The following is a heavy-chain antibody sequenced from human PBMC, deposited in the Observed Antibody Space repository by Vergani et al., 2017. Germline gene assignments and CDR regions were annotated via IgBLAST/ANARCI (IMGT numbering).Heavy chain of an antibody. Sequence: EVQLVESGGGLVQPGRSLRLSCAASGFTFDDYAMHWVRQAPGKGLEWVSGINWNSDSIAYADSVKGRFTISRDNAKNSLYLQMNSLRAEDMALYYCVKDIAASGNYWYVDLWGRGTLVTVSS. CDR3: VKDIAASGNYWYVDL. CDR1: GFTFDDYA. V-gene: IGHV3-9*03. J-gene: IGHJ2*01. D-gene: IGHD6-13*01. CDR2: INWNSDSI.